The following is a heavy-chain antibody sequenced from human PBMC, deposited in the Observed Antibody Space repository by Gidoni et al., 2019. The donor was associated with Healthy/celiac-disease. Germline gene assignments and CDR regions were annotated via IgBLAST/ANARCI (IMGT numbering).Heavy chain of an antibody. CDR1: GFTFSSYG. J-gene: IGHJ6*03. Sequence: QVQLVESGGGVVQPGRSLRLSCAASGFTFSSYGIHWVRQAPGKGLEWVAVIWYDGSNKYYADSGKGRFTISRDNSKNTLYLQMNSLRAEDTAVYYCARARFSVAARPGWGRSFMDVWGKGTTVTVSS. D-gene: IGHD6-6*01. V-gene: IGHV3-33*01. CDR3: ARARFSVAARPGWGRSFMDV. CDR2: IWYDGSNK.